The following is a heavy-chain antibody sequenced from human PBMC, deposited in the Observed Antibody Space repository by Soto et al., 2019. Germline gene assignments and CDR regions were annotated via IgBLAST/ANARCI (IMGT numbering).Heavy chain of an antibody. CDR1: GGTFSSYT. CDR2: IIPIPPIV. D-gene: IGHD4-4*01. Sequence: QVQLVQSGAEVKKPGSSVKVTCKASGGTFSSYTFGWVRQAPGQGLEWMGRIIPIPPIVNYSHKFQDRVTITADKSTSTAHMELSSLRSEDTAVYYCAAAPKGAYSGFVTWGEATLVTVSS. J-gene: IGHJ5*02. V-gene: IGHV1-69*02. CDR3: AAAPKGAYSGFVT.